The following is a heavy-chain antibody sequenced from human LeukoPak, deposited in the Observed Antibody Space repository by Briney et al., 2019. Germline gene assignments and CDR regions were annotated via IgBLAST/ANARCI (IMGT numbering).Heavy chain of an antibody. CDR2: IYYSGST. CDR3: ARVVPATYYDYGMDV. Sequence: SETLSLTCTVSGGSISSGGYYWSWIRQHPGKGLEWIGYIYYSGSTYYNPSLKSRVTISVDTSKNQFSLKLSSVTAADTAVYYCARVVPATYYDYGMDVWGQGTTVTVSS. J-gene: IGHJ6*02. D-gene: IGHD2-2*01. CDR1: GGSISSGGYY. V-gene: IGHV4-31*03.